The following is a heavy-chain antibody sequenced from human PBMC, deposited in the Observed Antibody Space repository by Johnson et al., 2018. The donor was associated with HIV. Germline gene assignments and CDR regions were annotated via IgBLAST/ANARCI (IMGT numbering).Heavy chain of an antibody. V-gene: IGHV3-30-3*01. Sequence: QVQLVESGGGLVQPGGSLRLSCAASGFVFSDSHMSWIRQAPGKGLEWVAVISYDGNNKYYADSVKGRFQISRDNAKNPMSLQMNSLRAEDTAVYYCARENNWNYEEYGFDIWGQGTMVTVSS. D-gene: IGHD1-7*01. CDR1: GFVFSDSH. CDR3: ARENNWNYEEYGFDI. CDR2: ISYDGNNK. J-gene: IGHJ3*02.